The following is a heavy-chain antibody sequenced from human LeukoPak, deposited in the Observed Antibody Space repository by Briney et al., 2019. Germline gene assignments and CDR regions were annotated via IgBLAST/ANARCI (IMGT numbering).Heavy chain of an antibody. CDR3: ARTVAGTPREWFDP. CDR1: GGSISSYY. V-gene: IGHV4-4*08. J-gene: IGHJ5*02. D-gene: IGHD6-19*01. CDR2: IYTSGST. Sequence: NPSETLSLTCTVSGGSISSYYWSWIRLPPGKGLEWIGYIYTSGSTNYNPSLKSRVTISVDTSKNQFSLKLSSVTAADTAVYYCARTVAGTPREWFDPWGQGTLVTVSS.